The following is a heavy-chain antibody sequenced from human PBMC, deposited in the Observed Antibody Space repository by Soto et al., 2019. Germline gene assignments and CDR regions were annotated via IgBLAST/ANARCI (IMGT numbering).Heavy chain of an antibody. CDR1: GGSFFSYY. CDR2: IYANGNA. CDR3: ARGVRDGYYGMDV. D-gene: IGHD3-16*02. V-gene: IGHV4-4*07. Sequence: QAQLQESGPGLVKPSETLSLTCRVSGGSFFSYYWTWIRQPAGKGLEWIGRIYANGNANYNPSLKSRVTMSADTAKNQFSPRLRSVTAADTAVYYCARGVRDGYYGMDVWGPGATVTVSS. J-gene: IGHJ6*02.